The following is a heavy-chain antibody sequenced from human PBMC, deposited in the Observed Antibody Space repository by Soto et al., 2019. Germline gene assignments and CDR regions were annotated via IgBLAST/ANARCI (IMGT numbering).Heavy chain of an antibody. CDR1: GDGVSSNSAA. CDR3: ARGMGHCSGGSCAYGMDV. V-gene: IGHV6-1*01. CDR2: TYYRSKWYN. D-gene: IGHD2-15*01. J-gene: IGHJ6*02. Sequence: PSRTLSLTCAISGDGVSSNSAAWNWIRQSPSRGLEWLGRTYYRSKWYNDYAVSVKSRITINPDTSKNQFSLQLNSVTPEDTAVYYCARGMGHCSGGSCAYGMDVWGQGTTVTVSS.